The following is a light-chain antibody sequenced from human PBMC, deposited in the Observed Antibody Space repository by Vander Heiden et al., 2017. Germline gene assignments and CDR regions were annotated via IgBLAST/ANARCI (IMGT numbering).Light chain of an antibody. CDR2: EVS. CDR3: CAYAGNRTWV. J-gene: IGLJ2*01. CDR1: SRNIGGYNL. Sequence: QSALTQPASVSGSPGQSITISCTGTSRNIGGYNLVSCYQHHPAKAPKFMISEVSGRPSRVSHRCAGSKSGTTASLTISGRQAEDEAEYYCCAYAGNRTWVFGGGTKLTVL. V-gene: IGLV2-23*02.